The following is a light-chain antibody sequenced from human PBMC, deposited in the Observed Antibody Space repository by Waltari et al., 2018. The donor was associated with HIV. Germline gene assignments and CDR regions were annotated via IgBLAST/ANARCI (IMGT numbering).Light chain of an antibody. CDR2: GAS. J-gene: IGKJ2*01. Sequence: DIQMTQSPSSLSASVGDGVTITCRASQSISTYLNWYQQKPGKAPKLLIYGASSLQSGVPLRFTGGGSGTVFTLAISSLQSEDFATHYCEQSYGSPHTFGQGTTLEI. CDR1: QSISTY. CDR3: EQSYGSPHT. V-gene: IGKV1-39*01.